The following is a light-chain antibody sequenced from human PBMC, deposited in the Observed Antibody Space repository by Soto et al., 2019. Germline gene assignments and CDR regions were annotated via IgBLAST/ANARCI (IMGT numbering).Light chain of an antibody. CDR3: QQSYSTPFS. V-gene: IGKV1-39*01. CDR2: AAP. CDR1: QSISSY. Sequence: DIQMTQSPSPLSASVGDRVTITCRASQSISSYLDWYHQKPGNAPKLLIYAAPSLQSGVPSRFSGSGSGTDFTLTISSLQPEDFATYYCQQSYSTPFSFGPGTKVDIK. J-gene: IGKJ3*01.